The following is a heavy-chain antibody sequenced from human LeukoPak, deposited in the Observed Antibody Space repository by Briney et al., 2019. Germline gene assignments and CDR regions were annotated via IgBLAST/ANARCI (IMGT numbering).Heavy chain of an antibody. CDR2: INTNTGNP. CDR1: GYTFTSYA. V-gene: IGHV7-4-1*02. Sequence: ASVKVSCTASGYTFTSYAMNWVRQAPGQGLEWMGLINTNTGNPTYAQGFTGRFVFSLDTSVSTAYLQISSLKAEDTAVYYCARDNVLRYFDWLLVDPRFDYWGQGTLVTVSS. CDR3: ARDNVLRYFDWLLVDPRFDY. D-gene: IGHD3-9*01. J-gene: IGHJ4*02.